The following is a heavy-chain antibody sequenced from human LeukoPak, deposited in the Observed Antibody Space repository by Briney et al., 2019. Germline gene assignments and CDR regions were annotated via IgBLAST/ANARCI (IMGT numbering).Heavy chain of an antibody. D-gene: IGHD4-23*01. CDR2: ITASGGST. CDR1: GFRFSAYG. J-gene: IGHJ4*02. CDR3: AKLTTVVIDY. Sequence: GGSLRLSCAASGFRFSAYGMYWVRQAPGKGLEWVSAITASGGSTYYADSVKGRFTISRDNSKNTLYLQMNSLRAEDTAVYYCAKLTTVVIDYWGQGTLVTVSS. V-gene: IGHV3-23*01.